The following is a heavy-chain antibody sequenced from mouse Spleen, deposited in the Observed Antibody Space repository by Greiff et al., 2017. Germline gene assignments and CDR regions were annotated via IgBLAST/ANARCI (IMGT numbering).Heavy chain of an antibody. CDR3: TRESTTAPFDY. CDR1: GFTFSSYA. CDR2: ISSGGDYI. D-gene: IGHD1-2*01. Sequence: EVMLVESGEGLVKPGGSLKLSCAASGFTFSSYAMSWVRQTPEKRLEWVAYISSGGDYIYYADTVKGRFTISRDNARNTLYLQMSSLKSEDTAMYYCTRESTTAPFDYWGQGTTLTVSS. V-gene: IGHV5-9-1*02. J-gene: IGHJ2*01.